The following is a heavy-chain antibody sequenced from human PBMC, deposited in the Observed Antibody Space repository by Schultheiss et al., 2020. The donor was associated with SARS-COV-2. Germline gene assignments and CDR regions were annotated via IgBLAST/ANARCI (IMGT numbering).Heavy chain of an antibody. Sequence: GGSLRLSCAASGFTFSTYAMSWVRQAPGKGLEWVSSITGDAFNTYYADSVKGRFTISRDNSRNTLFLHMNSPRVEDTAVYFCATDRVGPTTDFDYWGQGTLVTVSS. CDR2: ITGDAFNT. CDR1: GFTFSTYA. J-gene: IGHJ4*02. V-gene: IGHV3-23*01. CDR3: ATDRVGPTTDFDY. D-gene: IGHD1-26*01.